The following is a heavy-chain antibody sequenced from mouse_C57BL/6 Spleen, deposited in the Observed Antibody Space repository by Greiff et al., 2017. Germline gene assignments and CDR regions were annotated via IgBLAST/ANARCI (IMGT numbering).Heavy chain of an antibody. CDR3: ARRGHGNYDAMDY. Sequence: EVKLMESGGGLVQPGGSLKLSCAASGFTFSDYGMAWVRQAPRKGPEWVAFISNLAYSIYYADTVTGRFTISRENAKNTLYLEMSSLRSEDTAMYYCARRGHGNYDAMDYWGQGTSVTVSS. J-gene: IGHJ4*01. CDR2: ISNLAYSI. CDR1: GFTFSDYG. V-gene: IGHV5-15*01. D-gene: IGHD2-1*01.